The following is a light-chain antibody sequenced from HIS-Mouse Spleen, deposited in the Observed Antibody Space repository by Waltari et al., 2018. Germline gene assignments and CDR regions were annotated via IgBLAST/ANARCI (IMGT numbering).Light chain of an antibody. CDR1: KLGDKY. Sequence: SYELTQPPSVSVSPGQTASIPCPGDKLGDKYACWYQQKPGQSPVLVIYQDSKRPSGNPERFSGSNSGNTATLTISGTQAMDEADYYCQAWDSSTVVFGGGTKLTVL. CDR2: QDS. J-gene: IGLJ2*01. V-gene: IGLV3-1*01. CDR3: QAWDSSTVV.